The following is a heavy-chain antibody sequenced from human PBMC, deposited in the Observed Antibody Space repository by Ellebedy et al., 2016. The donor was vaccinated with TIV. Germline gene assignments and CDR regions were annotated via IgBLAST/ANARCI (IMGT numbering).Heavy chain of an antibody. D-gene: IGHD5-18*01. Sequence: GESLKISCSASGFTFSSYAMHWVRQAPGKGLEYVSAISSNGGSTYYADSVKGRFTISRDNSKNTLYLQMSSLRAEDTAVYYCVKAPRGYSYGYYFDYWGQGTLVTVSS. CDR3: VKAPRGYSYGYYFDY. J-gene: IGHJ4*02. CDR2: ISSNGGST. CDR1: GFTFSSYA. V-gene: IGHV3-64D*06.